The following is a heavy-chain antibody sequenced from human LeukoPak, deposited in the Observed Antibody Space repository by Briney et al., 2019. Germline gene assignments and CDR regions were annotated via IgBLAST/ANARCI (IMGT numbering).Heavy chain of an antibody. CDR1: GYTLTELS. CDR2: FDPEDGET. CDR3: ATVPTGGYGGDFGY. Sequence: ASVKVSCKVSGYTLTELSMHWVRQAPGKGLEWMGGFDPEDGETIYAQKFQGRVTMTEDTSTDTAYMELGSLRSEDTAVYYCATVPTGGYGGDFGYWGQGTLVTVSS. V-gene: IGHV1-24*01. J-gene: IGHJ4*02. D-gene: IGHD5-12*01.